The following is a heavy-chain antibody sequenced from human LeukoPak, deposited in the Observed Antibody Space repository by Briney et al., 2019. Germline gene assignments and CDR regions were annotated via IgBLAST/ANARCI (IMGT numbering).Heavy chain of an antibody. CDR2: IWYDGSNK. D-gene: IGHD3-10*01. CDR1: GLTFSSYG. CDR3: AKDGNYGSGRPWTDY. Sequence: GGSLRLSCAASGLTFSSYGMHWVRQAPGKGLEWVAVIWYDGSNKYYADSVKGRFTISRDNSKNTLYLQMNSLRAEDTAVYYCAKDGNYGSGRPWTDYWGQGTLVTVSS. J-gene: IGHJ4*02. V-gene: IGHV3-33*06.